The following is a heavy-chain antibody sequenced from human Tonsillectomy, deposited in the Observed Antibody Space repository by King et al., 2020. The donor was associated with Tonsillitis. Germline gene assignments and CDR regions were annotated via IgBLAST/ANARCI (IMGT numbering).Heavy chain of an antibody. CDR2: IYHSGST. Sequence: VQLQESGPGLVKPSGTLSLTCAVSGGSISSSNWWSWVRQPPGKGLEWIGEIYHSGSTNYNPSLKSRLTISVDKSKNQFSLKLSSVTAADTAVYHCARWEVGGTANEDGFDVWGQGTMVTVSS. V-gene: IGHV4-4*02. J-gene: IGHJ3*01. CDR1: GGSISSSNW. CDR3: ARWEVGGTANEDGFDV. D-gene: IGHD6-19*01.